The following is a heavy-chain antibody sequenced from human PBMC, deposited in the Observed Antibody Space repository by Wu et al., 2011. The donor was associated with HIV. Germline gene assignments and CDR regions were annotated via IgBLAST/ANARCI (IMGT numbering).Heavy chain of an antibody. J-gene: IGHJ2*01. Sequence: QVQLVQSGAEVKKPGSSVRVSCKASAGTFSKYVINWVRQAPGQGLEWMGGIIPIFGTANYAQKFQGRVTITADKSTSTAYMELSTLRSEDTAVYYCARGSRIRGAKVYYYFDLWGRGTLVAVSS. V-gene: IGHV1-69*06. CDR2: IIPIFGTA. CDR3: ARGSRIRGAKVYYYFDL. D-gene: IGHD3-10*01. CDR1: AGTFSKYV.